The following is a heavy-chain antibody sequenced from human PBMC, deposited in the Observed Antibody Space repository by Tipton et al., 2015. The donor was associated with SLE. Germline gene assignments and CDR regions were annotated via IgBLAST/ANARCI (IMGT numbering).Heavy chain of an antibody. D-gene: IGHD2-21*01. CDR2: IIPIFGTA. V-gene: IGHV1-69*01. J-gene: IGHJ3*02. Sequence: QVQLVQSGAEVKKPGSSVKVSCKASGGTFSSYAISWVRQAPGQGLEWMGGIIPIFGTANYAQKFQGRVTITADESTSTAYMELSSLRSEDTAVYYCAGAYVGGAYCGGDCYSRAFDIWGQGTMVTVSS. CDR3: AGAYVGGAYCGGDCYSRAFDI. CDR1: GGTFSSYA.